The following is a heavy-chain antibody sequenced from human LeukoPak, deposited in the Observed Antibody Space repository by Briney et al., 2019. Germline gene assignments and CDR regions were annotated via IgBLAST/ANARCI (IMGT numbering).Heavy chain of an antibody. CDR2: IWYDGSNK. V-gene: IGHV3-33*01. CDR3: AREEVPIGVFDY. J-gene: IGHJ4*02. D-gene: IGHD3-22*01. Sequence: GGSLRLPCAASGFTFSSYGMHWVRQAPGKGLEWVAVIWYDGSNKYYADSVKGRFTISRDNSKNTLYLQMNSLRAEDTAVYYCAREEVPIGVFDYWGQGTLVTVSS. CDR1: GFTFSSYG.